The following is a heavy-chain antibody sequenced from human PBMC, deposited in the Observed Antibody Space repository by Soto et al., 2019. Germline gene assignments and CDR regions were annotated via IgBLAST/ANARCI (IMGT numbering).Heavy chain of an antibody. CDR1: GGTFSSYA. Sequence: QVQLVQSGAEVKKPGSSVKVSCKASGGTFSSYAISWVRQAPGQGLEWMGGIIPIFGTANYAKKFQGIVTITADKSTSTDYMELRSLRSEDTAVYYCERDGAAICGGDCYHWYFDLWGRGTLVTVSS. CDR3: ERDGAAICGGDCYHWYFDL. CDR2: IIPIFGTA. J-gene: IGHJ2*01. D-gene: IGHD2-21*02. V-gene: IGHV1-69*06.